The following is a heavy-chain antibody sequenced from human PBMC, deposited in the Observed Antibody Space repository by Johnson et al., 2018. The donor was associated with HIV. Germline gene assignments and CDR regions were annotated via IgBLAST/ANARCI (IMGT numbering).Heavy chain of an antibody. D-gene: IGHD7-27*01. CDR3: AKVLSPRPWGDDAFDI. CDR1: GFTFSTYG. Sequence: QVQLVESGGGVVQPVTSLRLSCAASGFTFSTYGMHWVRQAPGKGLEWVAVIWYDGSKKYYVESVKGRFTISRDNAKNTLYLQMNSLRAEDTAVYYCAKVLSPRPWGDDAFDIWGQGTMVTVSS. J-gene: IGHJ3*02. V-gene: IGHV3-33*06. CDR2: IWYDGSKK.